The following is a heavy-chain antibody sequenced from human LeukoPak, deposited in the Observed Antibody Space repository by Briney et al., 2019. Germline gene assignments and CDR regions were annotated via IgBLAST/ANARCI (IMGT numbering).Heavy chain of an antibody. CDR3: ARHNIVAGGRSYYYGMDV. V-gene: IGHV4-39*01. D-gene: IGHD6-19*01. CDR1: GGSISSSSYY. J-gene: IGHJ6*02. CDR2: IYYSGST. Sequence: KPSETLSLTCTVSGGSISSSSYYWGWIRQPPGKGLEWIGSIYYSGSTYYNPSLKSRVTISVDTSKNQFSLKLSSVTAADTAVYYCARHNIVAGGRSYYYGMDVWGQGTTVTVSS.